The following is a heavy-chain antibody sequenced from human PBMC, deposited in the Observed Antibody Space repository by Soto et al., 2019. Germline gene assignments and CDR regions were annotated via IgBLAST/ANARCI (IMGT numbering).Heavy chain of an antibody. J-gene: IGHJ6*02. V-gene: IGHV1-18*01. CDR1: RYIFTNYG. CDR2: ITTYNGNT. CDR3: ARALTGYGMDV. Sequence: QVQLVQSGVEVREPGASVKVSCKAVRYIFTNYGVSWVRQAPGQGLEWMGWITTYNGNTEYAQKFQGRXTXTXYAPTSTAYMELGSLRSDDTAIYYCARALTGYGMDVWGQGTTVTVSS.